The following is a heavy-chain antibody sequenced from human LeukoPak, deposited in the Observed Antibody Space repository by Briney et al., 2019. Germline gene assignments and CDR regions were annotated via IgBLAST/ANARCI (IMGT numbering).Heavy chain of an antibody. J-gene: IGHJ3*02. V-gene: IGHV1-2*02. D-gene: IGHD5-18*01. CDR2: INPNSGGT. CDR1: GGTFTGYY. Sequence: ASVKVSCKASGGTFTGYYMHWVRQAPGQGLEWMGWINPNSGGTNYAQKFQGRVTMTRDTSISTAYMELSRLRSDDTAVYYCARDRGSYGFDAFDIWGQGTMVTVSS. CDR3: ARDRGSYGFDAFDI.